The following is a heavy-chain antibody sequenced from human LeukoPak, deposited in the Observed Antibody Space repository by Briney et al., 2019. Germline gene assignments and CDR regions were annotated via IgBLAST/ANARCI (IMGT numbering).Heavy chain of an antibody. Sequence: ASVTVSFKASGYTFSGTGWYLYWLRRAPGQGLECMGWIYPYTGATHYAQKFQGRVAMTRDTSISTAYMELSRLRPDDTAVYYCARDGPAQMVDFDYWGQGTLVTVSS. CDR3: ARDGPAQMVDFDY. J-gene: IGHJ4*02. CDR1: GYTFSGTGWY. D-gene: IGHD3-10*01. CDR2: IYPYTGAT. V-gene: IGHV1-2*02.